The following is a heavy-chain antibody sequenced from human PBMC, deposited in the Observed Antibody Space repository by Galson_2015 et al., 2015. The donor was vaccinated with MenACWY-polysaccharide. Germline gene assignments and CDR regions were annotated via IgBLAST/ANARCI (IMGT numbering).Heavy chain of an antibody. V-gene: IGHV1-8*01. D-gene: IGHD3-3*01. Sequence: SVKVSCKASGYTFTSYDINWVRQATGQGLEWMGWMNPNSGNTGYAQKFQGRVTMTRNTSISTAYMELSSLRSEDTAVYYCAGALGGDYDFWSGYLNYYYYGMDVWGQGTTVTVSS. J-gene: IGHJ6*02. CDR1: GYTFTSYD. CDR2: MNPNSGNT. CDR3: AGALGGDYDFWSGYLNYYYYGMDV.